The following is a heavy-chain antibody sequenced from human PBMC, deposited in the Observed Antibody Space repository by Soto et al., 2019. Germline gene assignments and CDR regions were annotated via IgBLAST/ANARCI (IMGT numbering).Heavy chain of an antibody. V-gene: IGHV3-21*01. CDR2: ISSSSSYI. D-gene: IGHD5-12*01. CDR1: GFTFSDYT. J-gene: IGHJ5*02. CDR3: AKADQVTTIRPLDP. Sequence: PGGSLRLSCAASGFTFSDYTMNWVRQAPGKGLEWVSSISSSSSYIYYADSVKGRFTISRDNSKNTLYLQVNSLRAEDTAVYYCAKADQVTTIRPLDPWGQGTLVTVSS.